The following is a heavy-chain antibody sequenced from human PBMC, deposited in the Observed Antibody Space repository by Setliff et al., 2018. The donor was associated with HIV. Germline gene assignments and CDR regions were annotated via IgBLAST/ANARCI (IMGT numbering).Heavy chain of an antibody. Sequence: ASVKVSCKASGYTFSTYSLHWVRQAPGQSLEWMGWINVGKGDTKYSQAFQDRITITRDTSANTAYMELSSLRSDDTAVYFCARGALLAVFDFDHWGHGTLVTVPS. CDR1: GYTFSTYS. D-gene: IGHD3-3*02. J-gene: IGHJ4*01. CDR2: INVGKGDT. CDR3: ARGALLAVFDFDH. V-gene: IGHV1-3*01.